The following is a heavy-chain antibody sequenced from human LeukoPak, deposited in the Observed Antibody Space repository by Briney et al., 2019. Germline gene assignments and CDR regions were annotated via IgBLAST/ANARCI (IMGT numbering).Heavy chain of an antibody. D-gene: IGHD7-27*01. Sequence: GASVKVSCKASGGTFSSYAISWVRQAPGQGLEWMGGIIPIFGTANYAQKFQGRVTITADESTSTAYMELSSLRSEDTAVYYCARDRARVYGDMTPDAFDIWGQGTMVTVSS. CDR3: ARDRARVYGDMTPDAFDI. CDR1: GGTFSSYA. V-gene: IGHV1-69*13. CDR2: IIPIFGTA. J-gene: IGHJ3*02.